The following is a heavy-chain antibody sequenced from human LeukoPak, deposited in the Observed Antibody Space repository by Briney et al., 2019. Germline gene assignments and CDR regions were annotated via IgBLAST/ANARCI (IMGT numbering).Heavy chain of an antibody. CDR1: GGSFSGDY. Sequence: SETLSLTCAVYGGSFSGDYWSWIRQPPGKGLEWIGEINHSGSTNYNPSLKSRVTISVDTSKNQFSLKLSSVTAADTAVYYCARVRWLQPFDYWGQGTLVTVSS. J-gene: IGHJ4*02. D-gene: IGHD5-24*01. V-gene: IGHV4-34*01. CDR2: INHSGST. CDR3: ARVRWLQPFDY.